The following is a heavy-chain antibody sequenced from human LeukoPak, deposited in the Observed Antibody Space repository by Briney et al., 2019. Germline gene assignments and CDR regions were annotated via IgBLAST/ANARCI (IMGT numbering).Heavy chain of an antibody. V-gene: IGHV1-69*13. Sequence: ASVMVSCKASGGTFSSYAISWVRQAPGQGLEWMGGIIPIFGTANYAQKFQGRVTITADESTSTAYMELSSLRSEDTAVYYCARALRERYYYYYMDVWGKGTTVTVSS. J-gene: IGHJ6*03. CDR2: IIPIFGTA. CDR1: GGTFSSYA. D-gene: IGHD5-24*01. CDR3: ARALRERYYYYYMDV.